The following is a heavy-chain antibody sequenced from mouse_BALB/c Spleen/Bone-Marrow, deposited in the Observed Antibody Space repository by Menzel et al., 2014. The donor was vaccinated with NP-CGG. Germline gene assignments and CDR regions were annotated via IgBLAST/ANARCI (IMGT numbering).Heavy chain of an antibody. J-gene: IGHJ3*01. CDR3: SNYAY. D-gene: IGHD2-4*01. V-gene: IGHV5-9-4*01. Sequence: EGQLVESGGVLVNSGGSLKPSCAASVYTFSNYAMSGVRQSPEKRLEWVADISRGGSYFYYPDTLTGRFTISRDNAKNTLFLEMSNLRTEDTAMYYCSNYAYWGQGTLVTVSA. CDR1: VYTFSNYA. CDR2: ISRGGSYF.